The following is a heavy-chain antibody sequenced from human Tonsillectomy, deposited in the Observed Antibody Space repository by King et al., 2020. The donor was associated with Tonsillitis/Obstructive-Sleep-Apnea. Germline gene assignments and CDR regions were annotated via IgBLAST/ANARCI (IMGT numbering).Heavy chain of an antibody. Sequence: VQLVESGGGVVQPGRSLRLSCAASGFTFSSYGMHWVRQAPGKGLEWVAVIWYDGRNKYYADSVKGRFTISRDNSKNTLYLQMNSLRAEDTAVYYCAREGNGDYPSAPIDYWGQGTLVTVSS. CDR3: AREGNGDYPSAPIDY. J-gene: IGHJ4*02. CDR2: IWYDGRNK. V-gene: IGHV3-33*01. D-gene: IGHD4-17*01. CDR1: GFTFSSYG.